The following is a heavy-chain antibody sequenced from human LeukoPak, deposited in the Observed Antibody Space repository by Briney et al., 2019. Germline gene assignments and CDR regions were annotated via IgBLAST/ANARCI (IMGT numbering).Heavy chain of an antibody. V-gene: IGHV3-53*01. CDR2: IYSGGST. D-gene: IGHD3-22*01. Sequence: GGSLRLSCAASGFTFNNYNMNWVRQAPGKGLEWVSVIYSGGSTYYADSVKGRFTISRDNSKNTLYLQMNSLRAEDTAVYYCARDKSDDSSGLLYWGQGTLVTVSS. CDR3: ARDKSDDSSGLLY. J-gene: IGHJ4*02. CDR1: GFTFNNYN.